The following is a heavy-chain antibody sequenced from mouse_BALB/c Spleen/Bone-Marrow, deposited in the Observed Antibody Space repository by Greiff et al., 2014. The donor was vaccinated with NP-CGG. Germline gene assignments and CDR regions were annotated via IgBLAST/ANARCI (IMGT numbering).Heavy chain of an antibody. V-gene: IGHV5-6-5*01. D-gene: IGHD2-3*01. CDR3: AREVDGWYYFDY. CDR1: GLTFSSYA. CDR2: ISSGGST. Sequence: DVKLVESGGGLVKPGGSLKLSCAASGLTFSSYAMSWVRQTPEKRLEWVASISSGGSTYYPDSVKGRFTISRDNARNILYLQMSSLRSEDTAMYYCAREVDGWYYFDYWGQGTTLTVSS. J-gene: IGHJ2*01.